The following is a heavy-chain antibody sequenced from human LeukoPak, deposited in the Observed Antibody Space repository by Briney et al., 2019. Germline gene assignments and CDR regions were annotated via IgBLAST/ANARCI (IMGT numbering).Heavy chain of an antibody. CDR3: ARGGDGNYDSSGLIDY. D-gene: IGHD3-22*01. J-gene: IGHJ4*02. CDR2: INHSGST. CDR1: GGSFSGYY. Sequence: KASGTLSLTCAVYGGSFSGYYWSWIRQPPGKGLEWIGEINHSGSTNYNPSLKSRVTISVDTSKNQFSLKLSSVTAADTAVYYCARGGDGNYDSSGLIDYWGQGTLVTVSS. V-gene: IGHV4-34*01.